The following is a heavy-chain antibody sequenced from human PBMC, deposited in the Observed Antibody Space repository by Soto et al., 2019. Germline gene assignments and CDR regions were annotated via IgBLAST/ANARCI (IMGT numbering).Heavy chain of an antibody. Sequence: QVQLVQSGAEVKKPGSSVKVSCKASGGTFSSYAISWVRQAPGQGLEWMGGIIPIFGTANYAQKFQGRVTITPDEPTSTADMELSSLRSEDTAVYYCARGEVAGSCDYSGMDVWGQGTTVTVSS. D-gene: IGHD6-19*01. V-gene: IGHV1-69*05. CDR1: GGTFSSYA. CDR3: ARGEVAGSCDYSGMDV. J-gene: IGHJ6*02. CDR2: IIPIFGTA.